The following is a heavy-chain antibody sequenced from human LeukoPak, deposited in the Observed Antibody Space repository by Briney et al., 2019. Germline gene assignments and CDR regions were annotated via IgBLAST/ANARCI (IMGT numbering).Heavy chain of an antibody. Sequence: SETLSLTCTVSGGSISSYYWSWIRQPPGKGLEWFGYIYYSGSTYYNPSLKSRVTISVDTSKNQFSLKLSSVTAADTAVYYCARDNLLPRDVFGINWFDPWGQGTLVTVSS. CDR1: GGSISSYY. CDR3: ARDNLLPRDVFGINWFDP. D-gene: IGHD3-10*02. V-gene: IGHV4-30-4*01. CDR2: IYYSGST. J-gene: IGHJ5*02.